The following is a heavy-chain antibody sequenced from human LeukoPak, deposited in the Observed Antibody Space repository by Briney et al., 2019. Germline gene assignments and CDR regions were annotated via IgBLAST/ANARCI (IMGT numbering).Heavy chain of an antibody. D-gene: IGHD1-1*01. J-gene: IGHJ4*02. V-gene: IGHV3-30*18. CDR2: VSYDGSNK. Sequence: GKSLRLSCAASGFIFSNYGMHWVRQAPGKGLEWVAVVSYDGSNKYYADSVKGRFTISRDNSKNTLYLQMSSLRVEDTAIYYCAKSRAPDTTLLFDYWGQGTLVTVSS. CDR1: GFIFSNYG. CDR3: AKSRAPDTTLLFDY.